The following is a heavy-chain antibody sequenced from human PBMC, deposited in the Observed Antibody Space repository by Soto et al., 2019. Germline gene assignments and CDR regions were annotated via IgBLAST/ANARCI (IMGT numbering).Heavy chain of an antibody. CDR2: INAGNGNT. CDR3: ARDLTGEASGDY. CDR1: GYTFTSYA. D-gene: IGHD3-9*01. J-gene: IGHJ4*02. Sequence: QVQLVQSGAEVKKPGASVKVSCKASGYTFTSYAMHWVRQAPGQRLEWMGWINAGNGNTKYSQKFQGRVTITRDTSASTAYMELSSLRSEDTAVYYCARDLTGEASGDYWGQGTLVTVSS. V-gene: IGHV1-3*01.